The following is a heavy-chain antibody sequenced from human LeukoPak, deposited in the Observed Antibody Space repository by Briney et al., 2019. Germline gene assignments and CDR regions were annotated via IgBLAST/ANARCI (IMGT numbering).Heavy chain of an antibody. D-gene: IGHD2-21*02. Sequence: GGSLRLSCAASGFTSSDYAMSWVRHAPGKGLEWVSAICGRGGNTYYADSVKGRFTISRDNSKNTLSLQMNTLRAEDTAVYYCGKAQTACGGDCYSNFDYWGRGTLVTVSS. CDR1: GFTSSDYA. J-gene: IGHJ4*02. V-gene: IGHV3-23*01. CDR3: GKAQTACGGDCYSNFDY. CDR2: ICGRGGNT.